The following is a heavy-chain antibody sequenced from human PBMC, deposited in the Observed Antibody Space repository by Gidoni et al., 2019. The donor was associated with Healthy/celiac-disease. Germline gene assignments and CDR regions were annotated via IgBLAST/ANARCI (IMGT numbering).Heavy chain of an antibody. CDR3: ARDSYPGIAVAGAAY. J-gene: IGHJ4*02. CDR1: GFPFSSYS. V-gene: IGHV3-21*01. Sequence: EVQLVESGGGLVKPGGSLRLSCAASGFPFSSYSMNWVRQAPGKGLEWVSSISSSSSYIYYADSVKGRFTISRDNAKNSLYLQMNSLRAEDTAVYYCARDSYPGIAVAGAAYWGQGTLVTVSS. D-gene: IGHD6-19*01. CDR2: ISSSSSYI.